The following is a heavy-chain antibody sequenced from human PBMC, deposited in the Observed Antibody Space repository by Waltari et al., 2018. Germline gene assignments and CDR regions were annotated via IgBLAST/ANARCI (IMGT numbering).Heavy chain of an antibody. D-gene: IGHD2-15*01. CDR2: IYPRDSDI. J-gene: IGHJ3*02. Sequence: EVQLVQSGAEVKKPGESLTISGKGSGYRVTSYWTGWVRQMPGKGLEWMGIIYPRDSDIRSSPSFQGQVTISADKSINTAYLQWSSLKASDTAMYYCARVLEGGGAFDIWGQGTMVIVSS. CDR1: GYRVTSYW. V-gene: IGHV5-51*01. CDR3: ARVLEGGGAFDI.